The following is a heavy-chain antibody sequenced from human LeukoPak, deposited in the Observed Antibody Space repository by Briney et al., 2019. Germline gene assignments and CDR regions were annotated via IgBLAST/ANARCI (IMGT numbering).Heavy chain of an antibody. D-gene: IGHD3-10*01. CDR1: GDSISSYY. CDR2: IHYSGST. V-gene: IGHV4-59*01. CDR3: ARVSPSSGSYLSWFDP. Sequence: SETLSLTCTVSGDSISSYYWSWIRQPPGKGLEWIGYIHYSGSTKYNPSLKRRVTISLDTSKNQFSLKLTSVTAADAAVYYCARVSPSSGSYLSWFDPWGQGILVTVSS. J-gene: IGHJ5*02.